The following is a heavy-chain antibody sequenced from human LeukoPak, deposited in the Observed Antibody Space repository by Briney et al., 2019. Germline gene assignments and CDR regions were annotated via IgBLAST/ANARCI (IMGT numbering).Heavy chain of an antibody. CDR2: IYTSGST. D-gene: IGHD2-2*01. CDR3: ARGEVVPAASYGMDV. Sequence: PSETLSLTCTVSGGSISSGSYYWSWIRQPAGKGLEWIGRIYTSGSTNYNPSLKSRVTISVDTSKNQFSLKLSSVTAADTAVHYCARGEVVPAASYGMDVWGQGTTVTVSS. J-gene: IGHJ6*02. V-gene: IGHV4-61*02. CDR1: GGSISSGSYY.